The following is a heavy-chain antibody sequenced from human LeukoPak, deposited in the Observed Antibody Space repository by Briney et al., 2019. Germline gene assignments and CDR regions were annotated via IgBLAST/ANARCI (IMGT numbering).Heavy chain of an antibody. J-gene: IGHJ6*02. CDR3: ARDRRPGYYDSSGYPGSYYYYYGMDV. Sequence: SETLSLTCAVFGGSLSGYHWTWIRRPPGKGLEWIGQINHSGTTNYNPSLKSRVNISIDTSKNQFSLWLNSVTAADTAVYYCARDRRPGYYDSSGYPGSYYYYYGMDVWGQGTTVTVSS. CDR2: INHSGTT. CDR1: GGSLSGYH. D-gene: IGHD3-22*01. V-gene: IGHV4-34*01.